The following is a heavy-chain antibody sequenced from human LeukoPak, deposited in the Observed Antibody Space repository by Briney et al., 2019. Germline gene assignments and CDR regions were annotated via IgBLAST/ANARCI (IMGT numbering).Heavy chain of an antibody. CDR2: IIPILGKS. CDR3: ARDQYSGYDAAAGTGTDAFDI. D-gene: IGHD5-12*01. J-gene: IGHJ3*02. CDR1: GGTFSSYA. Sequence: GASVKVSCKASGGTFSSYAISWVRQAPGQGLEWMGRIIPILGKSNYEQKFQGRVTITADKSTSTAYMELSSLRSEDTAVYYCARDQYSGYDAAAGTGTDAFDIWGQGTMVTVSS. V-gene: IGHV1-69*04.